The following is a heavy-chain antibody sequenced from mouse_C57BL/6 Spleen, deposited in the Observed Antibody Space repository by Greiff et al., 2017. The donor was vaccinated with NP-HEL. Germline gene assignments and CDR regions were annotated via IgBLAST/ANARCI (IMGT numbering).Heavy chain of an antibody. CDR2: INPSSGYT. V-gene: IGHV1-4*01. Sequence: VQLQQSGAELARPGASVKMSCKDSGYTFTSYTMHWVKQRPGQGLEWIGYINPSSGYTKYNQKFKDKATLTADKSSSTAYMQLSSLTSEDSAVYYCAREDYDDDYFDYWGQGTTLTVSS. CDR1: GYTFTSYT. D-gene: IGHD2-4*01. J-gene: IGHJ2*01. CDR3: AREDYDDDYFDY.